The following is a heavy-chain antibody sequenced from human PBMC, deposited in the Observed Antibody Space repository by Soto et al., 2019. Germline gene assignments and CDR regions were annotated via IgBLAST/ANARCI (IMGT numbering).Heavy chain of an antibody. CDR3: VKGVTMVRGVTEYFQH. CDR1: GFTFSSYA. J-gene: IGHJ1*01. CDR2: ISSNGGST. V-gene: IGHV3-64D*09. D-gene: IGHD3-10*01. Sequence: GGSLRLSCSASGFTFSSYAMHWVRQAPGKGLEYVSAISSNGGSTYYADSVKGRFTISRDNSKNTLYLQMSSLRAEDTAVYYCVKGVTMVRGVTEYFQHWGQGTLATVSS.